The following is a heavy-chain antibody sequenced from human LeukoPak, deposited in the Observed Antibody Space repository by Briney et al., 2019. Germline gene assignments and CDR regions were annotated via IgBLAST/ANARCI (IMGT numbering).Heavy chain of an antibody. CDR2: INAGNGNT. Sequence: ASVKVSCKASGYTFTSYAMHWVRQAPGQRLEWMGWINAGNGNTKYSQKFQGRVTITRDTSASTAYMELSSLRSEDTAVYHCARDPDRDIQLYNWFDPWGQGTLVTVSS. CDR3: ARDPDRDIQLYNWFDP. D-gene: IGHD2-15*01. J-gene: IGHJ5*02. CDR1: GYTFTSYA. V-gene: IGHV1-3*01.